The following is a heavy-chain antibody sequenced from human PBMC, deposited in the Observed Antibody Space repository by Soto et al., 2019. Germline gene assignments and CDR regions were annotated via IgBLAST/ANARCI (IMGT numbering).Heavy chain of an antibody. CDR1: GFSLSTRGVG. Sequence: QITLNESGPTLVKPTQTLTLTCTFSGFSLSTRGVGVGWIRQPPGKALEWLALLYWDDDERYSPSLMSRLTITKDPSKIQVFLTMTNVDTVDTATYYYAHRPRGFTYFFDYWGQGTLVTVSS. J-gene: IGHJ4*02. CDR2: LYWDDDE. D-gene: IGHD3-10*01. CDR3: AHRPRGFTYFFDY. V-gene: IGHV2-5*02.